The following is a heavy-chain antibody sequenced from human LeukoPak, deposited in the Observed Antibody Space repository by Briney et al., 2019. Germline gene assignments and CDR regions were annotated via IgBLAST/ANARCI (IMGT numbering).Heavy chain of an antibody. CDR1: GYRFTDYN. CDR3: AKSDCGGDCYDNWFGP. Sequence: ASVKVSCKASGYRFTDYNMHWVRQAPGQGIEWMGWINPNSGGINYAQRFQGRVTMTRDTSISTAYMELIGLRSDDTAAYYCAKSDCGGDCYDNWFGPWGQGTLVTVSS. D-gene: IGHD2-21*02. V-gene: IGHV1-2*02. CDR2: INPNSGGI. J-gene: IGHJ5*02.